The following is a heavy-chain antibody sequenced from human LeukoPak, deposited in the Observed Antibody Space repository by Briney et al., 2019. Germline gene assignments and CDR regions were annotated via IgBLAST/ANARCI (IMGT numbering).Heavy chain of an antibody. D-gene: IGHD3-9*01. V-gene: IGHV4-31*03. CDR1: GGSISSGGYY. CDR2: IYYSGST. J-gene: IGHJ4*02. Sequence: PSETLSLTCTVSGGSISSGGYYWSWIRQHPGKGLEWFGYIYYSGSTYYNPSLKSRVTISVDTSKNQFSLKLSSVTAADTAVYYCAREDDILTGTIDYWGQGTLVTVFS. CDR3: AREDDILTGTIDY.